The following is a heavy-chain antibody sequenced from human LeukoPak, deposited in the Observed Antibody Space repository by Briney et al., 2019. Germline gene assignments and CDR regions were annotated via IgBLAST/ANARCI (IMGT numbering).Heavy chain of an antibody. CDR3: AREVQLERHSASQHHDY. Sequence: ASVKVSCKASGGTFNNYDISWVRQAPRQGLEWMGGIIPIFGSANYAQKFQGRVTITADTSTSTAYMELSRLRSEDTAVYYCAREVQLERHSASQHHDYWGQGTLVTVSS. V-gene: IGHV1-69*06. CDR1: GGTFNNYD. J-gene: IGHJ4*02. CDR2: IIPIFGSA. D-gene: IGHD1-1*01.